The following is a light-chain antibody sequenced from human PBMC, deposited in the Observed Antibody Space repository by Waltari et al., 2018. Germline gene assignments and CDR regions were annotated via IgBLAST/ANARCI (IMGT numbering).Light chain of an antibody. J-gene: IGKJ1*01. V-gene: IGKV3-11*01. Sequence: EIVLTQSPDTLSLSPGERATLSCRASQSVTNYLAWYQQKPGQAPRVLIYSVSNRATGVPASFSGSGSGTDFTLTISSLEPEDFAVYYCQQRSNWPRTFGQGTKVEVK. CDR2: SVS. CDR1: QSVTNY. CDR3: QQRSNWPRT.